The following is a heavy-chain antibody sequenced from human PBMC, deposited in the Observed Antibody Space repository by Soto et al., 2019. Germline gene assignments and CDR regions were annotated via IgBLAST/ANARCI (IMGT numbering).Heavy chain of an antibody. J-gene: IGHJ4*02. V-gene: IGHV3-74*01. CDR3: ASLTSLINFDY. CDR1: GFTFSSFW. CDR2: INTDGSRA. Sequence: LRLSCAASGFTFSSFWMNWVRQAPGKGLVWVSRINTDGSRANYADSVKGRFTISRDNAKNTLYSQMNSLRAEDTAVYYCASLTSLINFDYWGQGTLVTVSS.